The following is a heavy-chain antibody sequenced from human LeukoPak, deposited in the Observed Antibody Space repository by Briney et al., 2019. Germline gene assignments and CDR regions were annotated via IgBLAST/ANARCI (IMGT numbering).Heavy chain of an antibody. CDR3: AIGASSGYYYGDY. V-gene: IGHV4-59*01. CDR2: VYYSGST. Sequence: KPSETLSLTCTVSGGSISSYYWSWIRQPPGKGLEWIGYVYYSGSTNYNPPLKSRVTISVDTSKNQFSLKLSSVTAADTAVYYCAIGASSGYYYGDYWGQGTLVTVSS. J-gene: IGHJ4*02. D-gene: IGHD3-22*01. CDR1: GGSISSYY.